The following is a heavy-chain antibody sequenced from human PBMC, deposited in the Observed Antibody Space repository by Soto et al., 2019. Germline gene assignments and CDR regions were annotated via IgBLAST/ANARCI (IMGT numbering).Heavy chain of an antibody. CDR1: GFTFSSYA. CDR3: ARTTRPLNWFDP. Sequence: TGGSLRLSCAASGFTFSSYAMHWVRQAPGKGLEWVAVISYDGSNKYYADSVKGRFTISRDNSKNTLYLQMNSLRAEDTAVYYCARTTRPLNWFDPWGQGTLVTV. J-gene: IGHJ5*02. V-gene: IGHV3-30-3*01. CDR2: ISYDGSNK. D-gene: IGHD1-1*01.